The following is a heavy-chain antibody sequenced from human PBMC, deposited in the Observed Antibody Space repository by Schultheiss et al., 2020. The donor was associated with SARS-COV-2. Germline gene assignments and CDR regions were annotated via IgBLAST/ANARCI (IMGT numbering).Heavy chain of an antibody. CDR3: VRDPGGWSFDS. V-gene: IGHV3-21*01. CDR2: ISSSSSYI. D-gene: IGHD6-19*01. CDR1: GFTFSSYA. J-gene: IGHJ4*02. Sequence: GGSLRLSCAASGFTFSSYAMSWVRQAPGKGLEWVSSISSSSSYIYYADSVKGRFSISRDIARNTVHLQMNSLRPEDSAVYYCVRDPGGWSFDSWGQGTLVTVSS.